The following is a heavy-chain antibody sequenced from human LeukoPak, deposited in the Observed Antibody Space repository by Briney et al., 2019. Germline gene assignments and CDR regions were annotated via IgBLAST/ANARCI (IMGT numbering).Heavy chain of an antibody. V-gene: IGHV3-21*01. J-gene: IGHJ3*02. CDR2: ISSSSSYI. CDR1: GFTFSSYS. D-gene: IGHD1-26*01. Sequence: GGSLRLSCAASGFTFSSYSMNWVRQAPGKGLEWVSSISSSSSYIYYADSVKGRFTISRDNAKNSLYLQMNSLRAEDTAVYYCARAVGATARSGAFDIWGQGTMVTVSS. CDR3: ARAVGATARSGAFDI.